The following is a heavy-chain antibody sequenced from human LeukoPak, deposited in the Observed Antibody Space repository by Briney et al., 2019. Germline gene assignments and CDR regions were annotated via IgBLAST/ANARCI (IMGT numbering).Heavy chain of an antibody. V-gene: IGHV4-59*01. CDR2: IYYSGST. J-gene: IGHJ5*02. D-gene: IGHD1-26*01. Sequence: SETLSLTCTVSGGSTSSYYWSWIRQPPGKGLEWIGYIYYSGSTNYNPSLKSRVTISVDTSKNQFSLKLSSVTAADTAVYYCARETTRGWFDPWGQGTLVTVSS. CDR1: GGSTSSYY. CDR3: ARETTRGWFDP.